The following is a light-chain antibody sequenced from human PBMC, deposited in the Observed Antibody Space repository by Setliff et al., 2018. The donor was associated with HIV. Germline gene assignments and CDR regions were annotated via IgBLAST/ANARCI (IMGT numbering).Light chain of an antibody. CDR3: SSYTSSSTDV. V-gene: IGLV2-14*01. Sequence: QSVLAQPASVSGSPGQSITISCTGTSNDVGAYNTVYWYQQRPGEAPKLMIYDVSTRPSGVSNRFSGSKSGNTASLTISGLQTEDEADYYCSSYTSSSTDVFGTGTKVTVL. J-gene: IGLJ1*01. CDR1: SNDVGAYNT. CDR2: DVS.